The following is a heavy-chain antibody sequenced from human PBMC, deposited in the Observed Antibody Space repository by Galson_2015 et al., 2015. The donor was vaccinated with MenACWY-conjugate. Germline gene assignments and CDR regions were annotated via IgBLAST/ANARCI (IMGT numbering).Heavy chain of an antibody. CDR3: ARAITDEHAY. Sequence: SLRLSCAASGFTFNSYWMHWVRQAPGKGLVWVSHINSDGSNTKYADSVKGRFTISRDNAKNTLYLQMNSLRAEDTAVYYCARAITDEHAYWGQGTLVSVSS. J-gene: IGHJ4*02. D-gene: IGHD1-14*01. CDR2: INSDGSNT. V-gene: IGHV3-74*03. CDR1: GFTFNSYW.